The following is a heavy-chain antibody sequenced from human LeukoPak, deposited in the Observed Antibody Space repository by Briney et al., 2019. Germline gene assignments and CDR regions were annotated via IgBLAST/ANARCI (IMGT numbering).Heavy chain of an antibody. Sequence: SETLSLTCNVSGVSMSSYFWSWIRQPTEEGLEWIGYIYYSGSNTYNPSLKSRVAISIDTSKKQFFLKLNSVSTADTAVYYCARSLPCPCGGDCWGAFDLWGQGTLVPVSS. J-gene: IGHJ3*01. V-gene: IGHV4-59*01. D-gene: IGHD2-21*02. CDR1: GVSMSSYF. CDR3: ARSLPCPCGGDCWGAFDL. CDR2: IYYSGSN.